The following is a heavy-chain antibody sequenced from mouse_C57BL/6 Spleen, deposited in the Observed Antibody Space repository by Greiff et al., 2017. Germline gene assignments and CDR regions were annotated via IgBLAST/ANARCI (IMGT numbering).Heavy chain of an antibody. CDR3: ARRTGTGLDY. CDR1: GYTFTSYW. V-gene: IGHV1-52*01. D-gene: IGHD4-1*01. J-gene: IGHJ2*01. Sequence: QVQLKQPGAELVRPGSSVKLSCKASGYTFTSYWMHWVKQRPIQGLEWIGNIDPSDSETHYNQKFKDKATLTVDKSSSTAYMQLSSLTSEDSAVYYCARRTGTGLDYWGQGTTLTVSS. CDR2: IDPSDSET.